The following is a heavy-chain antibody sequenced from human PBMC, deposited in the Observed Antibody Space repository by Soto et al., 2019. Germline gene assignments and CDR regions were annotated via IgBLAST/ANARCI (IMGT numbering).Heavy chain of an antibody. CDR1: GFTFSSYA. D-gene: IGHD3-16*02. CDR3: ARDVGMITFGGVIGNRFDY. J-gene: IGHJ4*02. V-gene: IGHV3-30-3*01. Sequence: LRLSCAASGFTFSSYAMHWVRQAPGKGLEWVAVISYDGSNKYYADSVKGRFTISRDNSKNTLYLQMNSLRAEDTAVYYCARDVGMITFGGVIGNRFDYWGQGTLVTVSS. CDR2: ISYDGSNK.